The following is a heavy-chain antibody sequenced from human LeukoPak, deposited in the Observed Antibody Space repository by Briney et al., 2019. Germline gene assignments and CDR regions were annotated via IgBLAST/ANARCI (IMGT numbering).Heavy chain of an antibody. V-gene: IGHV3-30*02. CDR3: AKGLGSGYQFDY. D-gene: IGHD3-22*01. J-gene: IGHJ4*02. CDR2: IRYDGGNK. CDR1: GFNFSTQE. Sequence: GGSLRLSCAASGFNFSTQEMAWVRQAPGKGLEWVAFIRYDGGNKFYADSVKGRFTISRDNSKNTLYLQMNSLRVEDTAVYYCAKGLGSGYQFDYWGQGTLVTVSS.